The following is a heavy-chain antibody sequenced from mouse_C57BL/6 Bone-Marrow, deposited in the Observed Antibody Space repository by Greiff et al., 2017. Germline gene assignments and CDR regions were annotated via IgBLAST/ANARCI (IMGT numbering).Heavy chain of an antibody. CDR1: GYTFTSYW. D-gene: IGHD4-1*01. CDR2: IDPSDSYT. CDR3: ARELGYFDY. Sequence: QVHVKQPGAELVKPGASVKLSCKASGYTFTSYWMQWVKQRPGQGLEWIGEIDPSDSYTNYNQKFKGKATLTVDTSSSTAYMQLSSLTSEDSAVYYCARELGYFDYWGQGTTLTVSS. J-gene: IGHJ2*01. V-gene: IGHV1-50*01.